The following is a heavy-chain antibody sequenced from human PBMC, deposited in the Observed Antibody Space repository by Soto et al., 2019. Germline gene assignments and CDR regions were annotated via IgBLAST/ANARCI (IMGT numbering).Heavy chain of an antibody. V-gene: IGHV4-4*02. CDR3: ATQTISYTWGV. CDR1: GAPITTTKW. D-gene: IGHD3-16*01. J-gene: IGHJ6*02. Sequence: QVQLQESGPGLVKPSETLSLTCTVSGAPITTTKWWAWVRLPPGKGLEWIGELSRGDERSSNPSREGQFTKSLDKSNSHFSLKLTSVTAADTAIYYCATQTISYTWGVWGRGTSVTVSS. CDR2: LSRGDER.